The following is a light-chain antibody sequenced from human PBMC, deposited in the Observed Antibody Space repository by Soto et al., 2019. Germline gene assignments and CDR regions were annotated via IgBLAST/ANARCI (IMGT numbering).Light chain of an antibody. CDR2: AAA. CDR3: QQSSSFPWT. J-gene: IGKJ1*01. CDR1: QSISGY. Sequence: DIQMTQSPSSLSASVGDRVNITCRASQSISGYLNWYQLKEGRAPNLLIYAAATLQNGDPSRFSGTGSGTDFTLTISSLQPEDVATYHCQQSSSFPWTFGQGTMVEMK. V-gene: IGKV1-39*01.